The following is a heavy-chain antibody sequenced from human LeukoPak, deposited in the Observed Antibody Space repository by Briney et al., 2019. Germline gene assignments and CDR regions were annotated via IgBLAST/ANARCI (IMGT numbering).Heavy chain of an antibody. Sequence: GGSLRLSRAASGFTFSTSWMTWVRQAPGKGLEWVANINPDGSAKNYVGFVQGRFTISRDNAKNSVYLQMSSLRAEDTAVYFCARDVADNAFDYWGQGTLVTVSS. D-gene: IGHD2-15*01. V-gene: IGHV3-7*01. J-gene: IGHJ4*02. CDR1: GFTFSTSW. CDR2: INPDGSAK. CDR3: ARDVADNAFDY.